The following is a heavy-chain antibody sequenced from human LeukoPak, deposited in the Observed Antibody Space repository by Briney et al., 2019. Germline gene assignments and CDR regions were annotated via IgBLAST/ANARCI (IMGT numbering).Heavy chain of an antibody. CDR1: GGSISSGGYS. V-gene: IGHV4-30-2*02. D-gene: IGHD2-2*02. CDR2: IYHSGST. CDR3: TRVLMGSCSRTSCYSGRYFDY. J-gene: IGHJ4*02. Sequence: PSETLSLTCAVSGGSISSGGYSWSWIRQPPGKGLEWIGYIYHSGSTYYNPSLKSQVTISVDRSKNQFSLKLSSVTAADTAVYFCTRVLMGSCSRTSCYSGRYFDYWGQGTLVTVSS.